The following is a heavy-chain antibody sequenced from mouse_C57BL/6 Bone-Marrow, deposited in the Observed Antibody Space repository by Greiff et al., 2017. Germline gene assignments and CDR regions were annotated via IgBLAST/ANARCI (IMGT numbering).Heavy chain of an antibody. Sequence: EVKLVESGAELVRPGASVKLSCTASGFNIKDDYMHWVKQRPEQGLEWIGWIDPENGDTEYASKFQGKATITVDTSSNTAYLQLSSLTSEDTAVYYYTRIAYWGQGTLVTVSA. CDR3: TRIAY. J-gene: IGHJ3*01. CDR2: IDPENGDT. CDR1: GFNIKDDY. V-gene: IGHV14-4*01.